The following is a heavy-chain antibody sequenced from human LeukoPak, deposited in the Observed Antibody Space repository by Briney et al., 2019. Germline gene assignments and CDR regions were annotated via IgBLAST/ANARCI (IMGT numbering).Heavy chain of an antibody. CDR1: GFTFSSYG. Sequence: GGSLRLSXAASGFTFSSYGMHWVRQAPGKGLEWVAFIRYDGSNKYYADSVKGRFTISRDNSKNTLYLQMNSLRAEDTAVYYCAKAGIVVVPAAIPFDYWGQGTLVTVSS. V-gene: IGHV3-30*02. CDR3: AKAGIVVVPAAIPFDY. CDR2: IRYDGSNK. D-gene: IGHD2-2*01. J-gene: IGHJ4*02.